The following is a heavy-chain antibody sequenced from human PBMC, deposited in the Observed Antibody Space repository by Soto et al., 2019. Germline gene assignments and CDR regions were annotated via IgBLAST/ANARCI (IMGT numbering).Heavy chain of an antibody. D-gene: IGHD2-2*01. CDR3: ARLYGYCIRNSCHGHYAMDV. V-gene: IGHV4-39*01. Sequence: SQTQSLTCTVARGYGISISYTWGWIKKPPGKGPEWIGSIYSSGSTYYNPSLNSRVTVSVDTSKNQFSLKVTSVTAADTAVYYCARLYGYCIRNSCHGHYAMDVWGQGTTVTVSS. CDR2: IYSSGST. J-gene: IGHJ6*02. CDR1: RGYGISISYT.